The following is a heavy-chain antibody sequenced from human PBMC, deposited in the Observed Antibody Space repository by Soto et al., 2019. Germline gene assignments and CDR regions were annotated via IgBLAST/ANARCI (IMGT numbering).Heavy chain of an antibody. CDR2: ISGSGGST. CDR1: GFTFSSYA. J-gene: IGHJ5*02. D-gene: IGHD2-21*02. CDR3: ARVGIIVVVTAIHWFDP. Sequence: GGSLRLSCAASGFTFSSYAMSWVRQAPGKGLEWVSAISGSGGSTYYADSVKGRFTISRDNSKNQLYLQMNSLRAEDTAVYYCARVGIIVVVTAIHWFDPWGQGTLVTVSS. V-gene: IGHV3-23*01.